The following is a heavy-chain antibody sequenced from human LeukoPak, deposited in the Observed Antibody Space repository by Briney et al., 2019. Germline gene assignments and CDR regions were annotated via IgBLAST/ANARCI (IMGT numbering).Heavy chain of an antibody. CDR1: GGTFTSYA. Sequence: SVKVSCKASGGTFTSYAISWVRQAPGQGLEWRGGIIPIFGTANYAQKCQGRVTITTDESTSTAYMELSSLRSEDTAVYYCARGRGGYDRAFDYWGQGTLVTVSS. V-gene: IGHV1-69*05. D-gene: IGHD5-12*01. J-gene: IGHJ4*02. CDR3: ARGRGGYDRAFDY. CDR2: IIPIFGTA.